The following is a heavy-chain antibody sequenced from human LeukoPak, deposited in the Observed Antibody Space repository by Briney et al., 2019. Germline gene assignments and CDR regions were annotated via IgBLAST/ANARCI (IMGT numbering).Heavy chain of an antibody. CDR2: IYYSGST. D-gene: IGHD3-10*01. CDR3: ARTRYYYNSRSYGAPYYFDY. Sequence: SETLSLTCTVSGYSISSAYYWGWVRQPPGKGLEWIGSIYYSGSTYYNPSLKSRVTISVDTSKNQFSLKLSSVTAADTAVYYCARTRYYYNSRSYGAPYYFDYWAREPWSPSPQ. CDR1: GYSISSAYY. J-gene: IGHJ4*02. V-gene: IGHV4-38-2*02.